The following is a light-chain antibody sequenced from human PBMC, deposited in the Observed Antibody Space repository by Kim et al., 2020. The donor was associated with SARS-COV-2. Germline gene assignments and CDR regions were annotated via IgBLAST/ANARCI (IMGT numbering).Light chain of an antibody. CDR3: SAWDTTLSAWV. Sequence: QTATLTCTGNSSNVGSQGAAWWQLHPGHPPKLLSYRNDNRPSGISQKFSASRSGNTASLTITGLQPEDEADYYCSAWDTTLSAWVFGGGTKLTVL. CDR1: SSNVGSQG. J-gene: IGLJ3*02. V-gene: IGLV10-54*01. CDR2: RND.